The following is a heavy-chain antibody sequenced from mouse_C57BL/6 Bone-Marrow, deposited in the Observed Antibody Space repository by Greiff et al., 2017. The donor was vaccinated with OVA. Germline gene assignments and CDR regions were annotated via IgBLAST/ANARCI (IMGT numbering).Heavy chain of an antibody. V-gene: IGHV2-5*01. CDR3: AKKIPYYYGSILYAMDG. Sequence: QVQLKESGPGLVQPSQSLSITCTVSGFSLTSYGVHWVRQSPGKGLEWLGVIWRGGSTDYNAAFMSRLSITTDNSKSQVFFKMNRLQADGTAIYYCAKKIPYYYGSILYAMDGWGQGTSVTVSS. CDR2: IWRGGST. J-gene: IGHJ4*01. D-gene: IGHD1-1*01. CDR1: GFSLTSYG.